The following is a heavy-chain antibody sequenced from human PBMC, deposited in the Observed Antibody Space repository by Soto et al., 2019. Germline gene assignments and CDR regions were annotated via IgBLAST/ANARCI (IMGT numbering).Heavy chain of an antibody. CDR3: ARGTDFWSGYYDYYYYYYMDV. CDR2: IYYSGST. V-gene: IGHV4-59*01. Sequence: QVQLQESGPGLVKPSETLSLTCTVSGGSISSYYWSWIRQPPGKGLEWIGYIYYSGSTNYNPSLKRRVTISVDTSKNQFSLKLSSVTAADTAVYYCARGTDFWSGYYDYYYYYYMDVWGKGTTVTVSS. D-gene: IGHD3-3*01. J-gene: IGHJ6*03. CDR1: GGSISSYY.